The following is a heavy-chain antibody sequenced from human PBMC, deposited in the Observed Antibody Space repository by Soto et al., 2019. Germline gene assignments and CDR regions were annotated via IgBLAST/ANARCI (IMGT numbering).Heavy chain of an antibody. CDR1: GGSIISGGYS. CDR2: IYHSGST. J-gene: IGHJ4*02. D-gene: IGHD6-13*01. CDR3: ARGAPVAAGTLAVAGDQFDY. Sequence: SETLSLTCAVSGGSIISGGYSWSWIRQPPGKGLEWIGYIYHSGSTYYNPSLKSRVTISVDRSKNQFSLKLSSVTAADTAVYYCARGAPVAAGTLAVAGDQFDYWGQGTLLTVSS. V-gene: IGHV4-30-2*01.